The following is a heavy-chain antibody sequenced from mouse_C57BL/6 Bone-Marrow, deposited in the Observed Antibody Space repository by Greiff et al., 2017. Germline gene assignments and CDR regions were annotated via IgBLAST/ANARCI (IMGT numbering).Heavy chain of an antibody. J-gene: IGHJ1*03. CDR3: ERQVTTVLAKKYFDV. CDR2: IRGGGGNT. D-gene: IGHD1-1*01. CDR1: GFTFSSYT. Sequence: EVQLLESGGGLVKPGGSLKLSCAASGFTFSSYTMSWVRQTPEKRLQWVAAIRGGGGNTYYPDNVKGRYTISRATAKNILYLQMSSRRSEDTALDYCERQVTTVLAKKYFDVWGTGTKVTVSP. V-gene: IGHV5-9*01.